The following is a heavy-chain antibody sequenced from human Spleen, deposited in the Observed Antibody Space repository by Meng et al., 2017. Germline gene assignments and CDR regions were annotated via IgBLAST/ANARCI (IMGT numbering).Heavy chain of an antibody. J-gene: IGHJ1*01. CDR2: INHSGST. CDR1: GGSFSGYY. D-gene: IGHD1-7*01. CDR3: ARGARNYARKYFQH. V-gene: IGHV4-34*01. Sequence: QVHLQGSGPGRVKPSGTLSLTCAVSGGSFSGYYWSWIRQPPGKGLEWIGEINHSGSTNYNPSLKSRVTISVDTSKNQFSLKLSSVTAADTAVYYCARGARNYARKYFQHWGQGTLVTVSS.